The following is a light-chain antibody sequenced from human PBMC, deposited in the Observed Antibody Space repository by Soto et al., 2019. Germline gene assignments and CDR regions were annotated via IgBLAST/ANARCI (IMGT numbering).Light chain of an antibody. CDR1: SSNIGAGYD. Sequence: QSVLTQPHSVSGSPGQRVTISCTGSSSNIGAGYDVHWYQQLPGTAPKLLIYGNSNRPSGVPDRFSGSKSGTSASLAITGFQAEDEADYYCQSYDSSLNGRVFGTGTKLTVL. CDR3: QSYDSSLNGRV. V-gene: IGLV1-40*01. J-gene: IGLJ1*01. CDR2: GNS.